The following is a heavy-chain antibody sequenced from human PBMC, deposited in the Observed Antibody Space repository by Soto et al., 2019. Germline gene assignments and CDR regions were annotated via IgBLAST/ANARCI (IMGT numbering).Heavy chain of an antibody. CDR3: ARAGRITMVRGVISSFDY. CDR1: GGSFSGYY. V-gene: IGHV4-34*01. D-gene: IGHD3-10*01. J-gene: IGHJ4*02. Sequence: SETLSLTCAVYGGSFSGYYWSWIRQPPGKGLEWIGEINHSGSTNYNPSLKSRVTISVDTSKNQFSLKLSSVTAADTAVYYCARAGRITMVRGVISSFDYWGQGTLVTVS. CDR2: INHSGST.